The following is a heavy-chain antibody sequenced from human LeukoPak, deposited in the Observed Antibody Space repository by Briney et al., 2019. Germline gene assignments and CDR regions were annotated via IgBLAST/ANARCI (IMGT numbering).Heavy chain of an antibody. D-gene: IGHD6-13*01. CDR3: ARVKQQLSRGAFDI. Sequence: GGSLRLSCAASGFTFSSYSMNWVGQAPGKGLEWVSYISSSSSTIYYADSVKGRFTISRDNAKNSLYLQMNSLRAEDTAVYYCARVKQQLSRGAFDIWGQGTMVTVSS. CDR1: GFTFSSYS. CDR2: ISSSSSTI. V-gene: IGHV3-48*01. J-gene: IGHJ3*02.